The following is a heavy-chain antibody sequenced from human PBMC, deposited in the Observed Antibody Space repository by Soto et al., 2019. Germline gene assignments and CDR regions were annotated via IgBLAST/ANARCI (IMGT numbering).Heavy chain of an antibody. Sequence: QVQLVESGGGVVQPGRSLRLSCAASGFTFSSYAIHWVRQAPGKGPEWVAVISYDASNKYYADSVKGRFTISRDNSKNTLYLQMNSLRAEDTAVYYCARGYSSSSAALDYWGQGTLVTVSS. V-gene: IGHV3-30-3*01. J-gene: IGHJ4*02. CDR2: ISYDASNK. D-gene: IGHD2-2*01. CDR1: GFTFSSYA. CDR3: ARGYSSSSAALDY.